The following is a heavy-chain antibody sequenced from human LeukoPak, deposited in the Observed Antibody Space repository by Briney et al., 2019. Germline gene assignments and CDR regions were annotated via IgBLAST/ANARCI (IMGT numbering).Heavy chain of an antibody. CDR2: INTNTGNP. V-gene: IGHV7-4-1*02. CDR1: GYIFDIYA. Sequence: ASVKVSCKASGYIFDIYAMIWVRQAPGQGLELMGWINTNTGNPTYAQGFTGRFVFSLDTSVSTAYLQISSLEAEDTAVYYCVPSNTYYFEYWGQGTLVTVSS. CDR3: VPSNTYYFEY. J-gene: IGHJ4*02. D-gene: IGHD3-3*02.